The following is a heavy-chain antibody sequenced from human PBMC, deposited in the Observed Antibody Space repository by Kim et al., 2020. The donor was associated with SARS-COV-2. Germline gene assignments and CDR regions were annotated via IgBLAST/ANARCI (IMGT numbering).Heavy chain of an antibody. CDR2: ISGGGEST. J-gene: IGHJ4*02. D-gene: IGHD5-18*01. V-gene: IGHV3-23*01. CDR3: AKLSARGYSDGYFDY. Sequence: GGSLRLSCEASGFTFSSYAMTWVRQAPGKGLEWVSGISGGGESTYYPDSVKGRVTMSRDNSKNTLYLQMNSLRTDDSAVYHCAKLSARGYSDGYFDYWGQGILVTVSS. CDR1: GFTFSSYA.